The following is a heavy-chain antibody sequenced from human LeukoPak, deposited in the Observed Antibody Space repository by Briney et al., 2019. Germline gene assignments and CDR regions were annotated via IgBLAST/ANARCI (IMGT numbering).Heavy chain of an antibody. CDR1: GGSFSGYY. CDR3: ARHGIDVLLKDYYFHY. CDR2: INHSGST. J-gene: IGHJ4*02. Sequence: SETLSLTCAVYGGSFSGYYWSWIRQPPGKGLEWIGEINHSGSTNYNPSLKSRVTISVDTSKNQFSLKLSSVTAADTAVYYCARHGIDVLLKDYYFHYWGQGTRVTVSS. V-gene: IGHV4-34*01. D-gene: IGHD3-16*01.